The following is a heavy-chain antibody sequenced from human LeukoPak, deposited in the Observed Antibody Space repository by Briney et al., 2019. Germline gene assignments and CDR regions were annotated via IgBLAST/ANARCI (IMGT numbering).Heavy chain of an antibody. CDR2: MYNRGST. D-gene: IGHD1-14*01. Sequence: PSETLSLTCTVSGDSISNYYWSWIRQSPGKELEWIGYMYNRGSTIYNPSLKSRVTISVDTSKNQFSLKLSSVTAADTAVYYCARRSHKDRRAAFDIWGQGTMVTVSS. V-gene: IGHV4-4*08. CDR3: ARRSHKDRRAAFDI. J-gene: IGHJ3*02. CDR1: GDSISNYY.